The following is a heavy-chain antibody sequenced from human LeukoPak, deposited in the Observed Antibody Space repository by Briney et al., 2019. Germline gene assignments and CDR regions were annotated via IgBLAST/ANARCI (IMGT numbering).Heavy chain of an antibody. D-gene: IGHD3-22*01. CDR2: IWNDGGSK. CDR1: GFTFSNYA. Sequence: PGGSLRLSCVAAGFTFSNYAMHWVRQAPGKGPEWVAVIWNDGGSKYYADSVKGRFTISRDNSKNTVFLQMDSLGVEDAAVYYCARGADYYDSSGYSYPYYFDYWGQESWSPSPQ. V-gene: IGHV3-33*01. CDR3: ARGADYYDSSGYSYPYYFDY. J-gene: IGHJ4*01.